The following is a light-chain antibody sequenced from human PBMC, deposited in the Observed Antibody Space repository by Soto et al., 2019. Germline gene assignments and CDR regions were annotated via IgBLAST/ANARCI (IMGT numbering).Light chain of an antibody. V-gene: IGKV3-11*01. CDR2: DES. J-gene: IGKJ1*01. Sequence: ILLTQSPAALSLSPGKIASLSRRASQNISNYLIWHQQKPGQAPRLLIYDESNSATGIPARFSGSGSATDFPLTISSLPPEDSAVYYCKQRSNWPTCGNGHKV. CDR1: QNISNY. CDR3: KQRSNWPT.